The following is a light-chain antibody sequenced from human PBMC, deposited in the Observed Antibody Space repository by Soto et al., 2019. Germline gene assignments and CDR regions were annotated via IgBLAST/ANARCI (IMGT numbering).Light chain of an antibody. CDR2: TAS. CDR3: QHYNNFSGT. J-gene: IGKJ1*01. CDR1: QGIRSE. V-gene: IGKV1-6*01. Sequence: AIQITQSPSSLSAAVGDRVTITSRSSQGIRSELGWYQQKPGKAPNLLIYTASSLQSGVPSRFSGTGSRTDFTLTISSLQHEDFATYFCQHYNNFSGTFGQGTNVDIK.